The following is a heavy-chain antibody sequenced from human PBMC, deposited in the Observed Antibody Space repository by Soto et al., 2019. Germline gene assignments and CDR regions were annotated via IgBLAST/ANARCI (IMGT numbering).Heavy chain of an antibody. Sequence: EVQLLESGGGLVQPGGSLRLSCAASGFTFSSYAMSWVRQAPGKGLEWVSAISGSGGSTYYADSVKGRFTISRDNSKNTLYLQMNSLRAEDTAVYYCVPGYDFWSGPSHYYYMDVWGKGTTVTVSS. V-gene: IGHV3-23*01. CDR3: VPGYDFWSGPSHYYYMDV. CDR1: GFTFSSYA. CDR2: ISGSGGST. J-gene: IGHJ6*03. D-gene: IGHD3-3*01.